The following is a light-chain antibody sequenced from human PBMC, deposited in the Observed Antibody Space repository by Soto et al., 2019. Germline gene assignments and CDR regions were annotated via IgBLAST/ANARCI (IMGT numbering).Light chain of an antibody. CDR2: DVS. Sequence: QSVLTQPASVSGSPGQSITISCSGTSSGVGGYNYVSGYQQHPGKAPRVMIYDVSNRPSGVSDRFSGSKSGNTATLTISGLQAEDEADYYCSSYTSDNTYVFASGTKLTVL. CDR3: SSYTSDNTYV. V-gene: IGLV2-14*03. CDR1: SSGVGGYNY. J-gene: IGLJ1*01.